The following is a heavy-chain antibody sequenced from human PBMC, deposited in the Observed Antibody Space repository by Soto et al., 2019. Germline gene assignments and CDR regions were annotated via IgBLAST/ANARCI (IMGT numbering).Heavy chain of an antibody. CDR2: ISGSGGST. CDR1: GFTFSSYA. J-gene: IGHJ4*02. CDR3: AKERGPYYGSGSAIDY. D-gene: IGHD3-10*01. Sequence: EVQLLESGGGLVQPGGSLRLSCAASGFTFSSYAMSWVRQAPGKGLEWVSAISGSGGSTYYADSVKGRFTISRDNSKNTLYLQMNSLRAEDTAVYYCAKERGPYYGSGSAIDYWGQGTLVTVSS. V-gene: IGHV3-23*01.